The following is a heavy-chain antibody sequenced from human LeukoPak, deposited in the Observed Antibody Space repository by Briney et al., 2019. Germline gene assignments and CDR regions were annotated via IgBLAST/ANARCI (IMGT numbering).Heavy chain of an antibody. CDR2: INHSGST. Sequence: SGTLSLTCAVYGGSFSGYYWSWIRQPPGKGLEWIGEINHSGSTNYNPSLKSRVTISVDTSKNQFSLKLSSVTAADTAVYYCARERGPTSRSFDYWGQGTLVTVSS. V-gene: IGHV4-34*01. CDR1: GGSFSGYY. CDR3: ARERGPTSRSFDY. J-gene: IGHJ4*02. D-gene: IGHD2-2*01.